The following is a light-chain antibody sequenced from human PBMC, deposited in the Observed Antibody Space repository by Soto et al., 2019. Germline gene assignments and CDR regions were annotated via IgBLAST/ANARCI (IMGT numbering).Light chain of an antibody. V-gene: IGKV3-11*01. Sequence: EIVLTQSPATLSLSPGERATLSCRASQSVSSYLAWYQQKPGQAPRLLIYYASKRATAIPARFSGSGSGTYFTLTISSLEPEDFAFYFCQQRSNWPSTFGGGTKVEI. CDR1: QSVSSY. J-gene: IGKJ4*01. CDR3: QQRSNWPST. CDR2: YAS.